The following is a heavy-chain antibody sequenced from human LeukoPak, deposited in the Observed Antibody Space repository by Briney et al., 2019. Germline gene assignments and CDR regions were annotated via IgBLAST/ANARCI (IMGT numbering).Heavy chain of an antibody. CDR3: ARQYSDILTGYHRGELYWYFDL. D-gene: IGHD3-9*01. V-gene: IGHV4-39*01. Sequence: SETLSLTCTVSAGSISSSSYYWAWIRQPPGKGLEWIGSLYSSGSTNYNPSLKSRVTISLDTSKNQFSLKLSSVTAADTAVYYCARQYSDILTGYHRGELYWYFDLWGRGTLVTVSS. CDR2: LYSSGST. CDR1: AGSISSSSYY. J-gene: IGHJ2*01.